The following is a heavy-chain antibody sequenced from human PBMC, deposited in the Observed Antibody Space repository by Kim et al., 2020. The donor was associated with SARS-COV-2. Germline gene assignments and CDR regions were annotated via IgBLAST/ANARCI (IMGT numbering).Heavy chain of an antibody. Sequence: SETLSLTCTVSGGSISSYYWSWIRQPPGKGLEWIGYIYYSGSTNYNPSLRSRVTISVDTSKNQFSLKLSSVTAADTAVYYCARDRWGGGYWGQGTLVTVS. V-gene: IGHV4-59*01. CDR3: ARDRWGGGY. J-gene: IGHJ4*02. CDR1: GGSISSYY. CDR2: IYYSGST. D-gene: IGHD3-16*01.